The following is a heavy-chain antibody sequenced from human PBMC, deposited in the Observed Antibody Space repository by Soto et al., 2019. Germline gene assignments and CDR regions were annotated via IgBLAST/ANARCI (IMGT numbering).Heavy chain of an antibody. J-gene: IGHJ4*02. Sequence: QVQLQESGPGLVKPSQTLSLTCTVSGGSISSGGYYWSWIRQHPGKGLEWIGYIYYSGSTYYNPTLKRRVTISVDTTKNQLSLKLSSVTAADTAVYYCARWPQLEPRFDYWGQGTLVTVSS. V-gene: IGHV4-31*03. CDR2: IYYSGST. CDR1: GGSISSGGYY. CDR3: ARWPQLEPRFDY. D-gene: IGHD1-1*01.